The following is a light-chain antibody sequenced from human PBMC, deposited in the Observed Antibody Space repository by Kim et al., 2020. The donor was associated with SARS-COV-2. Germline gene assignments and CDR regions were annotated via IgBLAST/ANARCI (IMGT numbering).Light chain of an antibody. CDR2: SAS. V-gene: IGKV1-27*01. J-gene: IGKJ2*01. CDR1: QAISNY. Sequence: DIQMTQSPSSLSASVGDRVTITCRASQAISNYLAWYQQIPGKVPKLLIYSASTLQSGVPSRFSGSGSGTDFTLTISSLQPEDVATYYCQKYNTAPHTFGQGTNLEI. CDR3: QKYNTAPHT.